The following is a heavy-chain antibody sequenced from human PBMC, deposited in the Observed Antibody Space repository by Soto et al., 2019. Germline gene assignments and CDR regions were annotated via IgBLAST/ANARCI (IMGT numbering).Heavy chain of an antibody. CDR3: IKQKVDRGTYNVMDV. J-gene: IGHJ6*02. D-gene: IGHD1-26*01. CDR1: GDSVSSNSAA. CDR2: AYYRSQWYY. Sequence: SQTLSLTCAISGDSVSSNSAAWNWIRQSPSRGLEWLGRAYYRSQWYYDSAVSVRSRITVIPDTSKNQFSLQLNSVTPEDTAVNYCIKQKVDRGTYNVMDVCGQGTTFSVSS. V-gene: IGHV6-1*01.